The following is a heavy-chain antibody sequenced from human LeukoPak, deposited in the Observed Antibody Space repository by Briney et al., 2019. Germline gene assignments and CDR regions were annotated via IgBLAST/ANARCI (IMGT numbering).Heavy chain of an antibody. D-gene: IGHD5-18*01. V-gene: IGHV4-61*01. CDR2: IYYSGST. Sequence: SETLSLTCTVSGGSVSSGSYYWSWIRQPPGKGLEWIGYIYYSGSTNYNPSLKSRVTISVDTSKNQFSLKLSSVTAADTAVYYCARGSQLWLPFDYWGQGTLVTVSS. CDR1: GGSVSSGSYY. J-gene: IGHJ4*02. CDR3: ARGSQLWLPFDY.